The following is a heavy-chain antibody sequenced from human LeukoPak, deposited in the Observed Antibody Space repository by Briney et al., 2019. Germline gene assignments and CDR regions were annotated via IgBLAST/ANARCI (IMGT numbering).Heavy chain of an antibody. CDR2: INPSGGST. Sequence: ASVKVSCKASGYTFTSYYMHWVRQAPGQGLEWMGIINPSGGSTSYAQKFQGRVTMTRDTSTSTVYMEVSSLRSEDTAVYYCARVKPNYYDSSAYGTFDIWGQGTMVTVSS. J-gene: IGHJ3*02. CDR3: ARVKPNYYDSSAYGTFDI. V-gene: IGHV1-46*01. D-gene: IGHD3-22*01. CDR1: GYTFTSYY.